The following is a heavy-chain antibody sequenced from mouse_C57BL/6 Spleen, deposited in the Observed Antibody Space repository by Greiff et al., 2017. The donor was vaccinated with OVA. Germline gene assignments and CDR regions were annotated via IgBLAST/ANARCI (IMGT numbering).Heavy chain of an antibody. Sequence: QVQLQQPGAELVRPGSSVKLSCKASGYTFTSYWMHWVKQRPIQGLEWIGNIDPSDSETHYNQKFKDKATLTVDKSSSTAYRQLSSLTSEDSAVYYCARGGNYVFAYWGQGTLVTVSA. V-gene: IGHV1-52*01. CDR2: IDPSDSET. J-gene: IGHJ3*01. D-gene: IGHD2-1*01. CDR1: GYTFTSYW. CDR3: ARGGNYVFAY.